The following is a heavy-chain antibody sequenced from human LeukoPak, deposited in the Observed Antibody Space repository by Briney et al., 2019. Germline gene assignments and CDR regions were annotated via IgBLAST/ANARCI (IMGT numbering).Heavy chain of an antibody. D-gene: IGHD2-15*01. J-gene: IGHJ3*02. CDR1: AFTFSSYW. CDR3: ARDRTYCSGGRCYDLFDI. V-gene: IGHV3-7*01. Sequence: GGSLRLSCAASAFTFSSYWMTWVRQAPGEGLEWVANINRDGSEKNHVDSVKGRLIISRDNAKNSLYLQMDSLRAEDTAVYYCARDRTYCSGGRCYDLFDIWGQGTMVTVSS. CDR2: INRDGSEK.